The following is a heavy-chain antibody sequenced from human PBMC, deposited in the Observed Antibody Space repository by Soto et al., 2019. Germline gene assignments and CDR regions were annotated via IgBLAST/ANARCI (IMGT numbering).Heavy chain of an antibody. D-gene: IGHD3-22*01. CDR3: AKAYYYDSSGYPQRAFDI. J-gene: IGHJ3*02. CDR1: GGSISSGGYY. CDR2: IYYSGST. Sequence: SETLSLTCTVSGGSISSGGYYWSWIRQHPGKGLEWIGYIYYSGSTYYNPSLKSRITISVDTSKNQFSLKLSSVTAADTAVYYCAKAYYYDSSGYPQRAFDIWGQGTMVTVSS. V-gene: IGHV4-31*03.